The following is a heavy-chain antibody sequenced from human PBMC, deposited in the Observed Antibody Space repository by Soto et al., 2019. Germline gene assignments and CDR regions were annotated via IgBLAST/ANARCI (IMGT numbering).Heavy chain of an antibody. CDR1: GYSFAGYW. Sequence: GESLKISCKGSGYSFAGYWITWVRQKPGKGLEWMGRIDPRDSQTYYSPSFRGHVTISVTKSITTVFLQWSSLSASETAMYYCARQIYDSDTGPNFQYYFDSWGQGTPVTVSS. CDR3: ARQIYDSDTGPNFQYYFDS. CDR2: IDPRDSQT. J-gene: IGHJ4*02. D-gene: IGHD3-22*01. V-gene: IGHV5-10-1*01.